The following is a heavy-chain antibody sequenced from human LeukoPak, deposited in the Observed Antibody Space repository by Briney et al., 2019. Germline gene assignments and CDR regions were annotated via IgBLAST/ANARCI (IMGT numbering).Heavy chain of an antibody. J-gene: IGHJ4*02. CDR1: GGSISTYY. D-gene: IGHD6-6*01. V-gene: IGHV4-59*01. CDR2: IYYSGST. CDR3: ARAPNAKNSSPYFFDY. Sequence: SETLSLTCTVSGGSISTYYWSWIRQPPGKGLEWIGYIYYSGSTNYNPSLKSRVTISVDTSKNQFSLKLSSVTAADTAVYYCARAPNAKNSSPYFFDYWGQGTLVTVSS.